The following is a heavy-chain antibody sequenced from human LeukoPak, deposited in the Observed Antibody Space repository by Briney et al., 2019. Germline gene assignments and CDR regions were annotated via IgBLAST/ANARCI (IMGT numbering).Heavy chain of an antibody. V-gene: IGHV1-69*04. CDR2: IIPILGIA. CDR1: GGTFSSYA. D-gene: IGHD1-1*01. Sequence: ASVKVSCKASGGTFSSYAISWVRQAPGQGLEWMGRIIPILGIANYAQKFQGRVTITADKSTSTAYMELSSLRSEDTAVYYCARDMASPVLLGNWFDPWGQGTLVTVSS. CDR3: ARDMASPVLLGNWFDP. J-gene: IGHJ5*02.